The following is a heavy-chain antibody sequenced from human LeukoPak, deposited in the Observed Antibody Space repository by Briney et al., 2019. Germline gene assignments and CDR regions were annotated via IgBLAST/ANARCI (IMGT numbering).Heavy chain of an antibody. D-gene: IGHD6-13*01. CDR2: LYAGGES. CDR1: GFAVKSSY. CDR3: VRATSAAGPFDS. Sequence: GGSLRLSCAASGFAVKSSYMNWVRQAPGKGLEWVSVLYAGGESYYADSVKGRFTISRDNSKNTLYLQMNSLRAEDTALYYCVRATSAAGPFDSWGRGTLVAVSS. V-gene: IGHV3-53*01. J-gene: IGHJ4*02.